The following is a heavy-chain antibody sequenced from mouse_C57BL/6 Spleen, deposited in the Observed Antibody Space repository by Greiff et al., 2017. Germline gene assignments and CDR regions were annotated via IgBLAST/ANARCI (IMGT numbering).Heavy chain of an antibody. CDR1: GYSITSGYY. V-gene: IGHV3-6*01. CDR3: AREGTLYYDYDGDY. D-gene: IGHD2-4*01. J-gene: IGHJ2*01. Sequence: VQRVESGPGLVKPSQSLSLTCSVTGYSITSGYYWNWIRQSPGNKLEWMGYISYDGSNNYNPSLKNRISITRDTSKNQFFLKLNSVTTEDTATYYCAREGTLYYDYDGDYWGQGTTLTVSS. CDR2: ISYDGSN.